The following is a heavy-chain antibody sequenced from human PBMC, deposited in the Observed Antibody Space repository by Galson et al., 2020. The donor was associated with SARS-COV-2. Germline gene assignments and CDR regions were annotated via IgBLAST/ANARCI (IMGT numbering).Heavy chain of an antibody. V-gene: IGHV3-23*03. CDR1: GFTFSSYA. Sequence: GGSLRLSCAASGFTFSSYAMSWVRQAPGKGLEWVSVIYSGGSTYYADSVKGRFTISRDNSKNTLYLQMNSLRAEDTAVYYCAATVVTRLLFDYWGQGTLVTVSS. D-gene: IGHD4-17*01. CDR2: IYSGGST. CDR3: AATVVTRLLFDY. J-gene: IGHJ4*02.